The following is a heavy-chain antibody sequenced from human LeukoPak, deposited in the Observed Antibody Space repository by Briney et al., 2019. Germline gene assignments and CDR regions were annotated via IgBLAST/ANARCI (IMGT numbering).Heavy chain of an antibody. D-gene: IGHD5-12*01. CDR2: MNPNSGNT. J-gene: IGHJ6*02. CDR3: ARVNEEVASFGRPNYYYYGMDV. Sequence: ASVKVSCKASGYTFTSYDINWVRQATGQGLEWMGWMNPNSGNTGYAQKFQGRVTMTRNTSISTAYMELSSLRSEDTAVYYCARVNEEVASFGRPNYYYYGMDVWGQGTTVTVSS. CDR1: GYTFTSYD. V-gene: IGHV1-8*02.